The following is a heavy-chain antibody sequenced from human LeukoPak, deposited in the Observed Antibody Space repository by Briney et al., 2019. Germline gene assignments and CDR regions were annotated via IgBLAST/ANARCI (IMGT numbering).Heavy chain of an antibody. CDR2: IYHSGST. V-gene: IGHV4-38-2*01. J-gene: IGHJ4*02. CDR3: ARGQWELTTPFDY. CDR1: GYSISSGYY. Sequence: SETLSLTCAVSGYSISSGYYWGWIRQPPGKGLEWIASIYHSGSTYYNPSLKSRVTISVDTSKKQFSLKLSSVTAADTAVYYCARGQWELTTPFDYWGQGTLDTVSS. D-gene: IGHD1-26*01.